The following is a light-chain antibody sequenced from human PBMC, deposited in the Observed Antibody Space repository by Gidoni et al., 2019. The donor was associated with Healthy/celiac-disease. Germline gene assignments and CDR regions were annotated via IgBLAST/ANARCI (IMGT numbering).Light chain of an antibody. CDR2: GAS. CDR3: QQYGSSPWT. Sequence: SVLTQSPGTLSLSPGARATLSCRASQSVSSSYLAWYQQKPGQAPRLLIYGASSSATGIPDMFSGSGSGTDFTLTISRLEPEDFAVYYCQQYGSSPWTFGQGTKVEIK. J-gene: IGKJ1*01. CDR1: QSVSSSY. V-gene: IGKV3-20*01.